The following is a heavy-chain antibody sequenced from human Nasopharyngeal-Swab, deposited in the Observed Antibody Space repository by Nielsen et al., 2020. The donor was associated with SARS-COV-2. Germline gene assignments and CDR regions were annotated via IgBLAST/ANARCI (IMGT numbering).Heavy chain of an antibody. V-gene: IGHV1-18*01. J-gene: IGHJ5*02. Sequence: ASVTVSCKASGYTFTSYGISWVRQAPGQGLEWMGWISAYNGNTNYAQKLQGRVTMTTDTSTSTAYMELRSLRSDDTAVYYCARSEIDIVVVPAAGFDPWGQGTLVTVSS. CDR1: GYTFTSYG. CDR2: ISAYNGNT. D-gene: IGHD2-2*01. CDR3: ARSEIDIVVVPAAGFDP.